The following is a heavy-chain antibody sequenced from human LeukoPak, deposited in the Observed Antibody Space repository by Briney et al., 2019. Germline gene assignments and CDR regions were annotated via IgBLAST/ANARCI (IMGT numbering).Heavy chain of an antibody. V-gene: IGHV4-34*01. D-gene: IGHD5-18*01. CDR1: GGSFSGYC. Sequence: LETLSLTCAVYGGSFSGYCWTWIRQPPGKGLEWIGEINHSGSTNYNPSLKSRVTISVDTSKNQFSLKLSSVTAADTAVYYCARGRQLWFNAFDIWGQGTMVTVSS. CDR3: ARGRQLWFNAFDI. J-gene: IGHJ3*02. CDR2: INHSGST.